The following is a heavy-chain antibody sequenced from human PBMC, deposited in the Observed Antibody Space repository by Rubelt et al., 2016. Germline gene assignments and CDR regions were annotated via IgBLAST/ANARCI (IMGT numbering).Heavy chain of an antibody. J-gene: IGHJ4*02. V-gene: IGHV3-23*01. CDR3: AKDRFLDSWSGAFDY. CDR2: ISESGGGT. Sequence: GLEWVSTISESGGGTYYADSVKGRFTISRDNSKNTLYLRMNSLRAEDTAVYYCAKDRFLDSWSGAFDYWGQGSLVTVSS. D-gene: IGHD3-3*01.